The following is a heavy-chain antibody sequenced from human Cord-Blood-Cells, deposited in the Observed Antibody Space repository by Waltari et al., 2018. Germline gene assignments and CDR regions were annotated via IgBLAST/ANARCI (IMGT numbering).Heavy chain of an antibody. CDR3: AKSGVVPAANYYYYYGMDV. CDR2: ISWVSGSV. D-gene: IGHD2-2*01. J-gene: IGHJ6*02. Sequence: EVQLVESGGGLVQPGRSLRLSCAASGFTFDDYAMHWVRQAPGKGLEWVSGISWVSGSVGYPASVKARFTISRDNAKNSLYLQTNSLRAEDTALYYCAKSGVVPAANYYYYYGMDVWGQGTTVTVSS. V-gene: IGHV3-9*01. CDR1: GFTFDDYA.